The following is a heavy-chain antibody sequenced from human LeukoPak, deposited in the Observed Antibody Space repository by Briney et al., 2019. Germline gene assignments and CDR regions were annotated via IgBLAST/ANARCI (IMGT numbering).Heavy chain of an antibody. CDR2: INPNSGGT. D-gene: IGHD2-2*02. V-gene: IGHV1-2*02. CDR1: GYTFTGYY. J-gene: IGHJ6*03. CDR3: ARDGVMGYCSSTSCYRPPEYYYYMDV. Sequence: GASVKVSCKASGYTFTGYYMHWVRQAPGRGLEWMGWINPNSGGTNYAQKFQGRVTMTRDTSISTAYMELSRLRSDDTAVYYCARDGVMGYCSSTSCYRPPEYYYYMDVWGKGTTVTVSS.